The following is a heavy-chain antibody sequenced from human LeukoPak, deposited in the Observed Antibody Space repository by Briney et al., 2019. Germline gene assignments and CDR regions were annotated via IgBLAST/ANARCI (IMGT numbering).Heavy chain of an antibody. CDR3: ARDLGLFFDSSVGKSDY. CDR2: ISSRSNYI. Sequence: PGGSLRLSCAASGFTFSSYSMNWVRQAPGKGLEWVSSISSRSNYIYHADSVKGRFTISRDNAKNSLYLQMNSLRAEDTAVYYCARDLGLFFDSSVGKSDYWGQGTLVTVSS. J-gene: IGHJ4*02. V-gene: IGHV3-21*01. CDR1: GFTFSSYS. D-gene: IGHD3/OR15-3a*01.